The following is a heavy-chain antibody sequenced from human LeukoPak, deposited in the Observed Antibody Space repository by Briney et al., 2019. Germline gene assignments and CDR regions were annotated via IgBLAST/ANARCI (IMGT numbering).Heavy chain of an antibody. V-gene: IGHV3-30*02. D-gene: IGHD5-18*01. J-gene: IGHJ4*02. CDR3: ASHVDTAMTFDY. CDR1: GFTFSSYG. Sequence: GGSLRLSCAASGFTFSSYGMHWVRQAPGKRLEWVAFIRYDGSNKYYADSVKGRFTISRDNSKNTLYLQMNSLRAEDTAVYYCASHVDTAMTFDYWGQGTLVTVSS. CDR2: IRYDGSNK.